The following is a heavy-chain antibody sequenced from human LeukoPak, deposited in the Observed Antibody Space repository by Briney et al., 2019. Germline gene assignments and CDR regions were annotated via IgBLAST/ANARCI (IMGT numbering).Heavy chain of an antibody. D-gene: IGHD5/OR15-5a*01. J-gene: IGHJ6*02. CDR1: GYTFSTYW. Sequence: KAGESLRISCKASGYTFSTYWIAWVRQMPGKGLEWMGIIYPSDSETRYSPSFQGQVTISVDKSISTAYLQWRGPKASDTAMYYCARRRAATTIYHYSMDFWGHGTTVIVSS. CDR2: IYPSDSET. CDR3: ARRRAATTIYHYSMDF. V-gene: IGHV5-51*01.